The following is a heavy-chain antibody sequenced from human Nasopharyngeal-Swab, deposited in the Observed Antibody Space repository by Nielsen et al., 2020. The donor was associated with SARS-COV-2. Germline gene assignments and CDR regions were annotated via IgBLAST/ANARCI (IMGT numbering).Heavy chain of an antibody. Sequence: ASVKVSCKTSGYTFTTHGITWVRQATGQGLEWMGWMNPNSGNTGYAQKFQGRVTMTRNTSISTAYMELSSLRSEDTAVYYCARGSHYDYVWGSYKPNLDVWGKGTTVTVSS. V-gene: IGHV1-8*02. J-gene: IGHJ6*04. CDR1: GYTFTTHG. CDR2: MNPNSGNT. D-gene: IGHD3-16*01. CDR3: ARGSHYDYVWGSYKPNLDV.